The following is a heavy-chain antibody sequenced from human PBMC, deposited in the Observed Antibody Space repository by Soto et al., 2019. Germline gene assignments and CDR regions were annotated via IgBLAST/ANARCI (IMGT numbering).Heavy chain of an antibody. Sequence: GGSLRLSCAASGFTFSSYAMSWVRQAPGKGLEWVSAISGSGGSTYYADSGKGRFTISRDNSKNTLYLQMNSLRAEATAVYYCAKGGYDFWGGYPYYYYYMDVWGKGTTVTVSS. CDR2: ISGSGGST. D-gene: IGHD3-3*01. J-gene: IGHJ6*03. CDR1: GFTFSSYA. V-gene: IGHV3-23*01. CDR3: AKGGYDFWGGYPYYYYYMDV.